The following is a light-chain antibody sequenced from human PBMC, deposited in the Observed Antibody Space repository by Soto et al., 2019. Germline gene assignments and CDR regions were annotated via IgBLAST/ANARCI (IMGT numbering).Light chain of an antibody. CDR3: QQSYSTPRT. V-gene: IGKV1-8*01. CDR1: QGISSY. J-gene: IGKJ1*01. Sequence: AIRMTQSPSSFSASTGDRVTITCRASQGISSYLAWYQQKPGKAPKLLIYAASTLQSGVPSRFSGSGSGTDFTLTIRSLQPEDFATYYCQQSYSTPRTFGQGTKVDIK. CDR2: AAS.